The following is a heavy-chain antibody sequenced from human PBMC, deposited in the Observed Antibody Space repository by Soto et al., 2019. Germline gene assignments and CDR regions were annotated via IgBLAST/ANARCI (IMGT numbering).Heavy chain of an antibody. CDR3: ARDRYCGGDCRDIYFDY. D-gene: IGHD2-21*02. CDR2: IIPIFGTA. CDR1: GGTFSSYA. V-gene: IGHV1-69*12. J-gene: IGHJ4*02. Sequence: QVQLVQSGAEVKKPGSSVKVSCKASGGTFSSYAISWVRQAPGQGLEWMGGIIPIFGTANYAQKFQGRVTITADESTSTAYMELSSVRSEDTAVYYCARDRYCGGDCRDIYFDYWGQGTLVTVSS.